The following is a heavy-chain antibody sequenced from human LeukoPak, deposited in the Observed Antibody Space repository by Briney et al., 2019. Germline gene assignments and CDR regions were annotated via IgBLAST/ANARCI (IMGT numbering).Heavy chain of an antibody. CDR2: ISGRVGST. Sequence: GGSLRLSCAASGFTFSMYAMRWVRQAPGKGLEWVSAISGRVGSTYYPDSGTGRFTISRDNSKNTLYLQMNSLRAEDTAVYNCARATDSGSPGYSGQGTLVTAS. D-gene: IGHD1-26*01. CDR1: GFTFSMYA. CDR3: ARATDSGSPGY. V-gene: IGHV3-23*01. J-gene: IGHJ4*02.